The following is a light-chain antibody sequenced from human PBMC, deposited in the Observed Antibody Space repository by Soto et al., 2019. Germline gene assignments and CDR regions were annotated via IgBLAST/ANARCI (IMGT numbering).Light chain of an antibody. CDR1: QGLLNSNGATS. V-gene: IGKV2-30*01. CDR2: QVS. Sequence: DVVMTQSPLSLPVTLEHRAPFSARSSQGLLNSNGATSLSWFQQRPGQSPRRLIYQVSNRDSGVPDRFSGSGSGTDFTLTISRVEAEDVGIYYCMQGTHWPYTFGQGTKLEI. CDR3: MQGTHWPYT. J-gene: IGKJ2*01.